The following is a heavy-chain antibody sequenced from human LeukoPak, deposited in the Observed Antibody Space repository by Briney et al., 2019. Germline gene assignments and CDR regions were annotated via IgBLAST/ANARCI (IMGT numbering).Heavy chain of an antibody. Sequence: PGGSLRLSCAASGFTFDDYGMNWVRQAPGKGLEWVSSISSSSSYIYYADSVKGRFTISRDNAKNSLYLQMNSLRAEDTAVYYCARTPNYDSSGPYWGQGTLVTVSS. V-gene: IGHV3-21*01. D-gene: IGHD3-22*01. CDR3: ARTPNYDSSGPY. CDR2: ISSSSSYI. CDR1: GFTFDDYG. J-gene: IGHJ4*02.